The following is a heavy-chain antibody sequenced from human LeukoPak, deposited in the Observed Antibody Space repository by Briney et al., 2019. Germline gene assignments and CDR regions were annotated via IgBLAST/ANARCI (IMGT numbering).Heavy chain of an antibody. CDR2: ISWNSGSI. CDR1: GFTFDDYA. V-gene: IGHV3-9*03. Sequence: HPGGSLRLSCAASGFTFDDYAMHWVRQAPGKGLEWVSGISWNSGSIGYADSVKGRFTISRDNAKNSLYLQMNRLRAEDMALYYCAKDISQNYYDSSGYYDYWGQGTLVTVSS. CDR3: AKDISQNYYDSSGYYDY. D-gene: IGHD3-22*01. J-gene: IGHJ4*02.